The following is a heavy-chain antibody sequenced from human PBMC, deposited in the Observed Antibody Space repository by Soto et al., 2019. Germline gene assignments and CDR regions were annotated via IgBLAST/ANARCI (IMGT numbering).Heavy chain of an antibody. CDR3: ARVERGTATTVVDAFDI. Sequence: QVQLQQWGAGLLKPSETLSLTCAAYGGFVSSGSYYWSWIRQPPGKGLEWIGEMSHSGGTHFNPSLRSRVTLSVDTSKNQFSLKMSSVTAADTALYYCARVERGTATTVVDAFDIWGPGTMVTVSS. D-gene: IGHD1-1*01. J-gene: IGHJ3*02. V-gene: IGHV4-34*01. CDR1: GGFVSSGSYY. CDR2: MSHSGGT.